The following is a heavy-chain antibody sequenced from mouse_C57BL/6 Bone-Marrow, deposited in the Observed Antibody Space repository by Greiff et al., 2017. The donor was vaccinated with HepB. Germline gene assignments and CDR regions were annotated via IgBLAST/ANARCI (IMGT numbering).Heavy chain of an antibody. CDR1: GFTFSDYY. CDR2: ISNGGGST. Sequence: EVKLMESGGGLVQPGGSLKLSCAASGFTFSDYYMYWVRQTPEKRLEWVAYISNGGGSTYYPATVKGRFTISRDNAKNTLYLQMSRLKSEDTAMYYCARHNWDGYYFDYWGQGTTLTVSS. D-gene: IGHD4-1*02. V-gene: IGHV5-12*01. J-gene: IGHJ2*01. CDR3: ARHNWDGYYFDY.